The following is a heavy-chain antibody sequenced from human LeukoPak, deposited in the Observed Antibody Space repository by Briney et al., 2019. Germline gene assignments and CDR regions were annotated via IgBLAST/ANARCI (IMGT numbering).Heavy chain of an antibody. J-gene: IGHJ4*02. Sequence: PSETLSLTCAVYGGSFSGYYWSWIRQPPGKGLEWIGEINHSGNTNYNPSLKSRVTISVDTSKNQFSLKLSSVTAADTAVYYCARSTSYYYDSSGYYRGEEFDYWGQGTLVTVSS. V-gene: IGHV4-34*01. CDR3: ARSTSYYYDSSGYYRGEEFDY. D-gene: IGHD3-22*01. CDR1: GGSFSGYY. CDR2: INHSGNT.